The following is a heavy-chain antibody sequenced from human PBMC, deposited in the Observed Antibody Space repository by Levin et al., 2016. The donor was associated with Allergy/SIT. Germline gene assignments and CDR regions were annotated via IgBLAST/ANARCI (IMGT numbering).Heavy chain of an antibody. CDR3: ARERRFLEWSPPGGMDV. Sequence: ESLKISCAASGFTFSSYSMNWVRQAPGKGLEWVSSISSSSYIYYADSVKGRFTISRDNAKNSLYLQMNSLRAEDMAVYYCARERRFLEWSPPGGMDVWGQGTTVTVSS. CDR2: ISSSSYI. J-gene: IGHJ6*02. D-gene: IGHD3-3*01. V-gene: IGHV3-21*01. CDR1: GFTFSSYS.